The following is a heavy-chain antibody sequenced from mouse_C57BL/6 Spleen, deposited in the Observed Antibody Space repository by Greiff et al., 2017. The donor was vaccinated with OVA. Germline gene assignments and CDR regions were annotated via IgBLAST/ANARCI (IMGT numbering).Heavy chain of an antibody. V-gene: IGHV1-69*01. CDR2: IDPSDGYT. CDR1: GYTFTSYW. CDR3: ARPLLPYWYFDV. J-gene: IGHJ1*03. D-gene: IGHD1-1*01. Sequence: VQLQQPGAELVMPGASVKLSCKASGYTFTSYWMHWVKQRPGQGLEWIGEIDPSDGYTNYNQKFKGKSTLTVDKSSSTAYMQLSSLTSEDSAVYYCARPLLPYWYFDVWGKGTTVTVSS.